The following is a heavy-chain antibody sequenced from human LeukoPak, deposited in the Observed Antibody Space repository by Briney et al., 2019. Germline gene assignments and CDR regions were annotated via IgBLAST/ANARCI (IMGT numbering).Heavy chain of an antibody. CDR1: GITFGNNW. Sequence: GGSLRLSCAASGITFGNNWMHWVRQGPGKGLVWISRINSDGGGAIYADSVKGRFTLSRDNAKNTLYLQMNSLRAEDTAVYYCARDVPHNWFDTWGQGTLVTVSS. J-gene: IGHJ5*02. V-gene: IGHV3-74*01. CDR2: INSDGGGA. CDR3: ARDVPHNWFDT.